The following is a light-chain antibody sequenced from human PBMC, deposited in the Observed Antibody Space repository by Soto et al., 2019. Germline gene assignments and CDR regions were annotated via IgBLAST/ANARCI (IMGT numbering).Light chain of an antibody. Sequence: DIQMTQSPSSVSASVGDRVTITCRASRGVSTWSGWYQQKPGRAPRLLIYGASNLENGVPSRFSGSGSGTDFTLTISSLQPEDFATYYCQQTKSLPPTLGQGTRLELK. CDR2: GAS. CDR1: RGVSTW. CDR3: QQTKSLPPT. V-gene: IGKV1-12*01. J-gene: IGKJ5*01.